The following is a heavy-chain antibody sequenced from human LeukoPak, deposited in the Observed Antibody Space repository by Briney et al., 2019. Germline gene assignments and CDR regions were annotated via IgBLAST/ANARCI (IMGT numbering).Heavy chain of an antibody. V-gene: IGHV1-2*02. CDR1: GYTFTGYY. CDR3: ARVDRSLTYYYDSSGYYHLDY. Sequence: ASVKVSCKASGYTFTGYYMHWVRQAPGQGLEWMGWINPNSGGTNYAQKFQGRVTMTRDTSISTAYMELSRLRSDDTAVYYCARVDRSLTYYYDSSGYYHLDYWGQGTLSPPPQ. J-gene: IGHJ4*02. D-gene: IGHD3-22*01. CDR2: INPNSGGT.